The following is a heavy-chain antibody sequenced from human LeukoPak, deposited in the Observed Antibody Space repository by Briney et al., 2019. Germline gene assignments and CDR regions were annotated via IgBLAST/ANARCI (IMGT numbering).Heavy chain of an antibody. Sequence: PGGSLRLSCAASGFTFSSYSMNWVCQAPGKGLEWVSSISSSSSYIYYADSVKGRFTISRDNAKNSLYLQMNSLRAEDTAVYYCASLGPGAPDAFDIWGQGTMVTVSS. D-gene: IGHD1-1*01. J-gene: IGHJ3*02. CDR2: ISSSSSYI. CDR3: ASLGPGAPDAFDI. V-gene: IGHV3-21*01. CDR1: GFTFSSYS.